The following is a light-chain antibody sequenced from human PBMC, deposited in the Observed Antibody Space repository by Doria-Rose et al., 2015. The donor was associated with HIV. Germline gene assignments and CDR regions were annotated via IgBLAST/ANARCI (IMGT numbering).Light chain of an antibody. CDR1: QDISNY. CDR3: QQYYSYPPT. Sequence: ASTGDRVTITCRASQDISNYLALYQQKPGKAPKLLIYAASTLQSGVPSRFSGSGSGTDFTLTISYLRSEDFATYYCQQYYSYPPTFGQGTKVEVK. CDR2: AAS. J-gene: IGKJ1*01. V-gene: IGKV1-8*01.